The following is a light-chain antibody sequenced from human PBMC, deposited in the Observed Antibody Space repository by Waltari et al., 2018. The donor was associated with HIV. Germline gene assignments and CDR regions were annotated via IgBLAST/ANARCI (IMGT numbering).Light chain of an antibody. Sequence: QSVLTQPPSVSGAPGQRVTISCTGSSPNIGAGNDVHWYQQFPGTAPKLLIFGNNSRPSGVPDRFSGSKSGTSASLAITGLQTADEADYYCQSHDNSLSGSVFGGGTKLTVL. CDR3: QSHDNSLSGSV. V-gene: IGLV1-40*01. CDR1: SPNIGAGND. CDR2: GNN. J-gene: IGLJ3*02.